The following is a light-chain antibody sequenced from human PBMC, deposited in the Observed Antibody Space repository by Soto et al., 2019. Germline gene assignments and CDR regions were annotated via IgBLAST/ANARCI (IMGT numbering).Light chain of an antibody. CDR1: QSVNNY. Sequence: DIQMTQSPSTLSASVGDRVTITCRASQSVNNYLAWYQQKPGKAPKVLIYDASTLESGVPSRFSGSGSGTEFTLSISSLQPDDFATYYCQQYNSYSYTFGQGTKLEIK. J-gene: IGKJ2*01. CDR2: DAS. CDR3: QQYNSYSYT. V-gene: IGKV1-5*01.